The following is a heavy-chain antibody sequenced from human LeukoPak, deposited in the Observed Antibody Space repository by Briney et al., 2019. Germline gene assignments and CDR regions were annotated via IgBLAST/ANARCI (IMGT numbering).Heavy chain of an antibody. D-gene: IGHD2-2*01. CDR2: ITSSGGST. Sequence: ETLSLTCTVSGASISSSRYYWGWIRQPPGKGLEWVSAITSSGGSTYYADSVKGRFTISRDNSKNTLYLQMNSLRAEDTAVYYCARWVPAPTPGEYWGQGTLVTVSS. CDR3: ARWVPAPTPGEY. J-gene: IGHJ4*02. CDR1: GASISSSRYY. V-gene: IGHV3-23*01.